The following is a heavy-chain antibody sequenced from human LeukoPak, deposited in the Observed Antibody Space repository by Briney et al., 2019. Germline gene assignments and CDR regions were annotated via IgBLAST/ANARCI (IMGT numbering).Heavy chain of an antibody. J-gene: IGHJ4*02. CDR3: ARDPGDYPPYYFDY. CDR1: GYSISRYY. V-gene: IGHV4-4*07. CDR2: IYTSGRT. D-gene: IGHD2-21*02. Sequence: SETLSLTCTVSGYSISRYYWRWMRQPAAKGLVWIGRIYTSGRTNYNPSLKSRVTMSVDTSKNQFSLKLTSVTAADTAVYYCARDPGDYPPYYFDYWGQGTLVTVSS.